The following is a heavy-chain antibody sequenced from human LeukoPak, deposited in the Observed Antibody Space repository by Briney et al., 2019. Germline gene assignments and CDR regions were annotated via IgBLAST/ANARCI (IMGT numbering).Heavy chain of an antibody. Sequence: PGGSLRLSCAASGFTFSDYYMSWIRQAPGKGLEWVSYISSSGSTIYYADSVKGRFTISRDNAKNSLYLQMNSLRAEDTAVYYCARAGRSGYDFWSGHIRNNWFDPWGQGTLVTVSS. CDR3: ARAGRSGYDFWSGHIRNNWFDP. D-gene: IGHD3-3*01. CDR1: GFTFSDYY. CDR2: ISSSGSTI. V-gene: IGHV3-11*04. J-gene: IGHJ5*02.